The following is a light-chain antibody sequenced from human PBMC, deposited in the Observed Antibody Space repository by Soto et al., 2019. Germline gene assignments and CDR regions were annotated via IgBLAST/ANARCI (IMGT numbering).Light chain of an antibody. Sequence: QSVLTQPPSVSGAPGQRVTISCTGSSSNIGADFDVHWYQVLPGSAPKLLIYHNTNRPSGVPDRFSGSKSGTSASLAITGLQPEDEADYYCQSYDISLSVLFGGGTQLTVL. CDR2: HNT. J-gene: IGLJ2*01. V-gene: IGLV1-40*01. CDR1: SSNIGADFD. CDR3: QSYDISLSVL.